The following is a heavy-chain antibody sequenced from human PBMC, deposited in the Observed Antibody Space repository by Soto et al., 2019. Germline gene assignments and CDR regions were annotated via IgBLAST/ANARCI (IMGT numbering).Heavy chain of an antibody. CDR1: GGSISSSSYY. J-gene: IGHJ6*03. CDR2: IYYSGST. CDR3: ARGRFGVVTFHYYYYYYMDV. D-gene: IGHD3-3*01. Sequence: KTSETLSLTCTVSGGSISSSSYYWGWIRQPPGKGLEWIGSIYYSGSTYYNPSLKSRVTISVDTSKNQFSLKLSSVTAADTAVYYCARGRFGVVTFHYYYYYYMDVWGKGTTVTVS. V-gene: IGHV4-39*01.